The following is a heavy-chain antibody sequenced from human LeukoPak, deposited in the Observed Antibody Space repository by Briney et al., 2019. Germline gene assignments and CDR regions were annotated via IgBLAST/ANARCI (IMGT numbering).Heavy chain of an antibody. V-gene: IGHV3-48*04. CDR2: ISSSSSTI. J-gene: IGHJ6*03. CDR1: GFTFSSYS. Sequence: EGSLRLSCAASGFTFSSYSMNWVRQAPGKGLEWVSYISSSSSTIYYADSVKGRFSISRDNAKNSLYLQMNSLRAEDTAVYYCARIRYCSSTSCYYMDVWGKGATVTVSS. CDR3: ARIRYCSSTSCYYMDV. D-gene: IGHD2-2*01.